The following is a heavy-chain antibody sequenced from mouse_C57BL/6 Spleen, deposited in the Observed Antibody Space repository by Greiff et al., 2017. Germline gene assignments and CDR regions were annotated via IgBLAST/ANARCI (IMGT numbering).Heavy chain of an antibody. V-gene: IGHV7-3*01. J-gene: IGHJ3*01. CDR2: IRNKANGYTT. Sequence: EVQLVESGGGLVQPGGSLSLSCAASGFTSTDYYMSWVRQPPGKALEWLGFIRNKANGYTTEYSASVKGRFTISRDNSQSILYLQMNALRAEDSATYYCARYKRDEGFAYWGQGTLVTVSA. CDR3: ARYKRDEGFAY. D-gene: IGHD3-3*01. CDR1: GFTSTDYY.